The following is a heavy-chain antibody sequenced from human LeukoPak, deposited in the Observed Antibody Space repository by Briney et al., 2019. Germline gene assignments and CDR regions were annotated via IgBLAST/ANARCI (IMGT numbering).Heavy chain of an antibody. CDR1: GFSVSDSY. J-gene: IGHJ6*03. CDR3: ARGENYYFHTDV. D-gene: IGHD2/OR15-2a*01. Sequence: PGGSLRPSCAASGFSVSDSYMSWVRQAPGKGLEWVSILYSGGDTYYSASVRGRFTISRDNSKNTLYLQMKTLSAADTAVYFCARGENYYFHTDVWGKGATVTVSS. V-gene: IGHV3-66*02. CDR2: LYSGGDT.